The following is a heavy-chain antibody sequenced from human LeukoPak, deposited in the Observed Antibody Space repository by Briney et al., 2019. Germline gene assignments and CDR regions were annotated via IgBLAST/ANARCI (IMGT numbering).Heavy chain of an antibody. CDR2: TYYRSKWYN. J-gene: IGHJ4*02. CDR1: GDSVSSNSAA. D-gene: IGHD3-16*02. Sequence: SQTLSLTCAISGDSVSSNSAAWNWIRQSPSRGLEWLGRTYYRSKWYNDYAVSVKSRITINPDTSKNQFSLQLNSVTPEDTAVYYCARDALTFGGVIVIHYFDYWGQGTLVTVSS. V-gene: IGHV6-1*01. CDR3: ARDALTFGGVIVIHYFDY.